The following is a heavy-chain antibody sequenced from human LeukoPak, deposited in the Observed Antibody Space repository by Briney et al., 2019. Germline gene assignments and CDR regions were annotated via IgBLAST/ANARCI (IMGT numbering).Heavy chain of an antibody. CDR1: GYTYTSYG. J-gene: IGHJ4*02. V-gene: IGHV1-18*01. CDR2: IRAYNGNT. D-gene: IGHD6-13*01. CDR3: AKAKLGPY. Sequence: GASVRVCCRASGYTYTSYGVSWVRQAPGQGLEWRGWIRAYNGNTNYAQKLQGRVTMTTDTSTSTADMELRSLRSDDTAVYDGAKAKLGPYWGKGSLVTVSS.